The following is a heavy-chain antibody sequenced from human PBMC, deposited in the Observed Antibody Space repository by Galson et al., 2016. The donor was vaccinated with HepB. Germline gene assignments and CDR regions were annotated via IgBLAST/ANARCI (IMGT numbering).Heavy chain of an antibody. Sequence: SLRLSCAASGFIFSYDWMHWVRQTAGRGLTYIAHIDEDGSETSYADSVKGRFTISRDNAMDTVYLQMDRLRADDTGVYFCAKGGPEGTGTLDSWGQGTQVTGSS. V-gene: IGHV3-74*01. CDR1: GFIFSYDW. J-gene: IGHJ4*02. CDR2: IDEDGSET. CDR3: AKGGPEGTGTLDS. D-gene: IGHD1-1*01.